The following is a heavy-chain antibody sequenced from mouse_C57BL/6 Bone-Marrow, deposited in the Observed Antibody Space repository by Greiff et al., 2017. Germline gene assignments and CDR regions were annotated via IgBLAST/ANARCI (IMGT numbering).Heavy chain of an antibody. V-gene: IGHV1-15*01. CDR1: GYTFTDYE. Sequence: QVQLQQSGAELVRPGASVTLSCKASGYTFTDYEMHWVKQIPVHGLEWIGAIDPETGGTAYNQKFKGKAILTADKSSSTAYMELRSLTSEDSAVYYCTGYYGTWFAYWGQGTLVTVSA. J-gene: IGHJ3*01. CDR3: TGYYGTWFAY. D-gene: IGHD1-2*01. CDR2: IDPETGGT.